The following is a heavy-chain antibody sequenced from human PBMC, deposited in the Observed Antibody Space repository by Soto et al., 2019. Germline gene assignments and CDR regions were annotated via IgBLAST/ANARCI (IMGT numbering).Heavy chain of an antibody. D-gene: IGHD6-19*01. Sequence: PSETLSLTCTVSGGSISSYYWSWIRQPPGKGLEWIGYIYYSGSTNYNPSLKSRVTISVDTSKNQFSLRLSSVTASDTAVYYCSRGKKSEWLAVYSYGMDVWGQGTTVTVSS. CDR1: GGSISSYY. CDR2: IYYSGST. CDR3: SRGKKSEWLAVYSYGMDV. V-gene: IGHV4-59*01. J-gene: IGHJ6*02.